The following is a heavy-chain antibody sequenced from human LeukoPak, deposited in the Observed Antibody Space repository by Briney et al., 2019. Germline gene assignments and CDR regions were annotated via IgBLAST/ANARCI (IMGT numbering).Heavy chain of an antibody. D-gene: IGHD4-17*01. CDR2: IIPIFGTA. CDR1: GGTFSSYA. V-gene: IGHV1-69*13. Sequence: ASVKVSCKASGGTFSSYAISWVRQAPGQGLEWMGGIIPIFGTANYAQKFQGRVTITADESTSTAYMELSSLRSEDTAVYYCARDYGDYAGYYGMDVWGQGTTVTVSS. CDR3: ARDYGDYAGYYGMDV. J-gene: IGHJ6*02.